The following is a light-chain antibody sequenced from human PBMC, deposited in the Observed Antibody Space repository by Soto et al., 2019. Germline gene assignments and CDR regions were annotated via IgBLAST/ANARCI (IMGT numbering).Light chain of an antibody. CDR1: SSDVGGYNY. V-gene: IGLV2-14*03. Sequence: QSVLTQPASVSGSPGQSITISCTGTSSDVGGYNYVSWYQHHPGKAPKLMIYDVSNRPSGVSNRFSGSKSGNTASLIISGLQAEDEADYNCSSYTSSSPLSTTVFGP. CDR3: SSYTSSSPLSTTV. J-gene: IGLJ1*01. CDR2: DVS.